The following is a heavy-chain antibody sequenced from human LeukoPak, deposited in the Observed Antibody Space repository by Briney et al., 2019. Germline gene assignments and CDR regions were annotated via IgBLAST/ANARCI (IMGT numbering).Heavy chain of an antibody. CDR3: AKDAQRGFDYSNSLEY. CDR1: GFTYSHYG. V-gene: IGHV3-33*06. D-gene: IGHD4-11*01. CDR2: WSDGTEK. Sequence: GGTLRLSCAASGFTYSHYGMHWVRQAPAKGLEWVAVWSDGTEKYYADAVKGRFTISRDNSRNTLHLQMNSLRGEDTAVYYCAKDAQRGFDYSNSLEYWGQGTLVTVSS. J-gene: IGHJ4*02.